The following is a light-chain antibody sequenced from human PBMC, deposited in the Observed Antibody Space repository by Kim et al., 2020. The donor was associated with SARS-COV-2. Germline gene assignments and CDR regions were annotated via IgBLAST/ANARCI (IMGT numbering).Light chain of an antibody. V-gene: IGLV1-44*01. J-gene: IGLJ1*01. CDR3: AAWDDSLNGHYV. Sequence: QTFTIPCSGRSSNIGGNPVNWYQHLPGTAPNLLIHNNNQRPPGVPGRFSGSKSGTSASLAISRLQSEDEADYYCAAWDDSLNGHYVFGTGTKVTVL. CDR1: SSNIGGNP. CDR2: NNN.